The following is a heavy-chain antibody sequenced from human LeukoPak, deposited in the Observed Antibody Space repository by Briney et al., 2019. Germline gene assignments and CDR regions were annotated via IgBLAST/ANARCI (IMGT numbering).Heavy chain of an antibody. D-gene: IGHD3-10*01. V-gene: IGHV1-18*01. CDR3: ARFQASAFRGFDY. J-gene: IGHJ4*02. CDR2: INPYNGNR. CDR1: AYRFITFG. Sequence: ASVKVSCKTSAYRFITFGVNWVRQAPGQGLEWMGWINPYNGNRYYAKKFQDRFNMSTDTSTSTVYMDLRTLTSDDTAIYYCARFQASAFRGFDYWGQGTLITVSS.